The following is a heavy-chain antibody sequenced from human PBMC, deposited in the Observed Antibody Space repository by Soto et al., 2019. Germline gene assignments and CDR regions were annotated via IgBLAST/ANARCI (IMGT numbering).Heavy chain of an antibody. D-gene: IGHD3-3*01. CDR3: GKEATRSFDFDF. Sequence: EVQLLESGGGLVQPGGSLRLSCAASGFTFSSYAMTWVRQAPGKGLEWVSASLADGGGRYYAGSVQGRFAISRDNSQNMLYLDMTSLRAVDTALYFCGKEATRSFDFDFWGQGSLVTVSS. CDR1: GFTFSSYA. J-gene: IGHJ4*02. CDR2: SLADGGGR. V-gene: IGHV3-23*01.